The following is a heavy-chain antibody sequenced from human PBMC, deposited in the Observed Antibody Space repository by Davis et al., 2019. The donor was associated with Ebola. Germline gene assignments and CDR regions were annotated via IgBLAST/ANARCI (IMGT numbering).Heavy chain of an antibody. Sequence: SETLSLSCTVSGGSISSYYWSWIRQPPGKGLEWIGYIYYSGSTNYNPSLKSRVTISVDTSKNQFSLKLSSVTAADTAVYYCARGFEGVKGHWGQGTLVTVSS. CDR2: IYYSGST. CDR3: ARGFEGVKGH. J-gene: IGHJ4*02. D-gene: IGHD3-16*01. V-gene: IGHV4-59*01. CDR1: GGSISSYY.